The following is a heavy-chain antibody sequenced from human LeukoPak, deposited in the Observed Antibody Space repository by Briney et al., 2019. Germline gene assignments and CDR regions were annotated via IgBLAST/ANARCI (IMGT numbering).Heavy chain of an antibody. Sequence: GRSLRLSCAASGFTFSSYAMHWVRQAPGKGLEWVAVISYDGSNKYYADSVKGRFTISRDNSKNTLYLQMNSLRAEDTAVYYCARRRYDLDYWGQGTLVTVSS. J-gene: IGHJ4*02. V-gene: IGHV3-30-3*01. CDR1: GFTFSSYA. CDR2: ISYDGSNK. CDR3: ARRRYDLDY. D-gene: IGHD5-12*01.